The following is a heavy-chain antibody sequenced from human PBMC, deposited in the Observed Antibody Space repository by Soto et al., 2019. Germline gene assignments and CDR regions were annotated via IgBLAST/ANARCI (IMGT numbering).Heavy chain of an antibody. V-gene: IGHV3-23*01. J-gene: IGHJ4*02. CDR1: GFTFSNYA. Sequence: EVQVLESGGALVQPGGSLRLSCAASGFTFSNYAMTWVRQAPGKGLQWVSSITGRGGGTYYAESVKGRFTISRDNSRNTLFLQMTSLRAEDTALYYCAKDPLREPFDSWGQGTLVSVSS. CDR2: ITGRGGGT. CDR3: AKDPLREPFDS.